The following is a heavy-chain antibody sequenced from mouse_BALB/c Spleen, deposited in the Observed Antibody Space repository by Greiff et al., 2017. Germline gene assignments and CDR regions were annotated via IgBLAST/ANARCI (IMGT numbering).Heavy chain of an antibody. D-gene: IGHD1-1*01. CDR1: GYTFTSYT. CDR3: AITTVVNAMDY. Sequence: VQLQESGAELARPGASVKMSCKASGYTFTSYTMHWVKQRPGQGLEWIGYINPSSGYTNYNQKFKDKATLTADKSSSTAYMQLSSLTSEDSAVYYCAITTVVNAMDYWGQGTSVTVSS. J-gene: IGHJ4*01. CDR2: INPSSGYT. V-gene: IGHV1-4*01.